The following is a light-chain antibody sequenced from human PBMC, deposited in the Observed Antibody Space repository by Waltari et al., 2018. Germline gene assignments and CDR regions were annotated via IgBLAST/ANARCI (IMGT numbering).Light chain of an antibody. CDR3: QSYDSNLSVV. V-gene: IGLV1-40*01. Sequence: QSVPTQPPSMSGAPGQRVTISCTGSSPNIGAGYAVHWYQQLPGTAPKLPISGNNNRPSGVPDRFSGSQSGTSASLAITGLQAEDEADYYCQSYDSNLSVVFGGGTKLTVL. CDR1: SPNIGAGYA. CDR2: GNN. J-gene: IGLJ3*02.